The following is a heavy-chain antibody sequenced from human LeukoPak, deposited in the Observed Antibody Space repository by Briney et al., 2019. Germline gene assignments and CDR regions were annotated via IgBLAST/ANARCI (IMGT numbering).Heavy chain of an antibody. V-gene: IGHV3-48*04. Sequence: HPGGSLRLSWAASGFTFNSFSMDWVRQVPGKGLEWVSYISSSGNTIYYADSVKGRFTISRDNANNLLYLQMSGLRAEDTAVYYCARVGALGSLGYWGQGILVAVSS. J-gene: IGHJ4*02. D-gene: IGHD1-26*01. CDR2: ISSSGNTI. CDR1: GFTFNSFS. CDR3: ARVGALGSLGY.